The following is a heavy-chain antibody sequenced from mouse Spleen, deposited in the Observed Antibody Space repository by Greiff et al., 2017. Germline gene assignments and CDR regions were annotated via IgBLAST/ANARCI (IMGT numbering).Heavy chain of an antibody. V-gene: IGHV1-50*01. CDR3: ARGYYGSRFDY. Sequence: QVQLQQPGAELVKPGASVKLSCKASGYTFTSYWMQWVKQRPGQGLEWIGEIDPSDSYTNYNQKLKGKATLTVDTSSSTAYMQLSSLTSEDSAVYYCARGYYGSRFDYWGQGTTLTVSS. D-gene: IGHD1-1*01. CDR2: IDPSDSYT. CDR1: GYTFTSYW. J-gene: IGHJ2*01.